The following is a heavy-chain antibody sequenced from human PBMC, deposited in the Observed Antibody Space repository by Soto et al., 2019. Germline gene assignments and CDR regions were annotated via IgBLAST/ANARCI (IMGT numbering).Heavy chain of an antibody. Sequence: QVQLVQSAAEVKKPGASVKVSCKASGHTFSSHDINWVRQATGQGLEWMGWMNANTGNTGYAQTFQGRVSMIRDTSKNTAYMAVSSLRDAERAVYYCARGRGEYNSGLGLDYWGQGTLVTVSS. V-gene: IGHV1-8*01. CDR3: ARGRGEYNSGLGLDY. CDR1: GHTFSSHD. CDR2: MNANTGNT. D-gene: IGHD6-6*01. J-gene: IGHJ4*02.